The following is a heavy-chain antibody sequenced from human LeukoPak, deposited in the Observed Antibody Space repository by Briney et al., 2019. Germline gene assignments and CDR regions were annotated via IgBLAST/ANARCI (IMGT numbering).Heavy chain of an antibody. D-gene: IGHD3-3*01. CDR3: ARGRDFSSNYYYYYMDV. CDR2: IIPIFGTA. V-gene: IGHV1-69*05. Sequence: SVKVSCKASGGTFSSYAISWVRQAPGQRLEWMGRIIPIFGTANYAQKFQGRVTITTDESTSTAYMELSSLRSEDTAVYYCARGRDFSSNYYYYYMDVWGKGTTVTVSS. CDR1: GGTFSSYA. J-gene: IGHJ6*03.